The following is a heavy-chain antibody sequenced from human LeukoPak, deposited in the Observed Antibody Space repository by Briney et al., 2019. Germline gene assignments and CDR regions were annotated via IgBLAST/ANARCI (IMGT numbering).Heavy chain of an antibody. D-gene: IGHD3-10*01. CDR2: MNPDSGKK. CDR3: AKYKGGDYIDSGKRYYLDH. J-gene: IGHJ4*02. CDR1: GYMFTSYD. Sequence: ASVKVSCKASGYMFTSYDINWGRHATGQGLEWMGWMNPDSGKKGQAQKFQGRITMTRNTSISTAYMELSSLGPEDTAVYYCAKYKGGDYIDSGKRYYLDHWGQGTPVTVSS. V-gene: IGHV1-8*01.